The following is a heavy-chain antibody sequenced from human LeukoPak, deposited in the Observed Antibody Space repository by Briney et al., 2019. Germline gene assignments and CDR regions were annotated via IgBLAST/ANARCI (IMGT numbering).Heavy chain of an antibody. CDR1: GYSFTSYW. Sequence: GESLKISCKGSGYSFTSYWIGWVRQMPGKGLEWMGIIYPGDSDTRYSPSFQGQVTISADKSISTAYLQWSSLKASDTAMYYCARQEYYGSGSYYKGAPFDYWGQGTLVTVSS. CDR2: IYPGDSDT. CDR3: ARQEYYGSGSYYKGAPFDY. J-gene: IGHJ4*02. D-gene: IGHD3-10*01. V-gene: IGHV5-51*01.